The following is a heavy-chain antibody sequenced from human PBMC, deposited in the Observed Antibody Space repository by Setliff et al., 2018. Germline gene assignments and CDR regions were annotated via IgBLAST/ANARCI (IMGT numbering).Heavy chain of an antibody. D-gene: IGHD2-21*02. CDR2: IYSSGSSR. CDR3: AKDPNGDFVGAFDS. J-gene: IGHJ5*01. CDR1: GFTFSSYA. V-gene: IGHV3-23*03. Sequence: HPGGSLRLSCTASGFTFSSYAMSWVRQAPGKGLEWVSVIYSSGSSRYYADSVKGRFTISRDNSRDTLDLEMDSLRAEDTAIYYCAKDPNGDFVGAFDSWGRGTLVTVSS.